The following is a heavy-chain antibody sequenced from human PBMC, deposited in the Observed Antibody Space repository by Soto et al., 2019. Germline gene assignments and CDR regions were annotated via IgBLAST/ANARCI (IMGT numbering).Heavy chain of an antibody. J-gene: IGHJ6*02. V-gene: IGHV3-48*02. Sequence: EVQLVESGGGLVQPGGSLRLSCAASGFTFSSYSMNWVRQAPGKGLEWVSYISSSSSTIYYADSVKGRFTISRDNAKNSLYLQMNSLRDEDTAVYDCARDIGCSGGSCYYYGMDVWGQGTTVTVSS. CDR1: GFTFSSYS. CDR2: ISSSSSTI. CDR3: ARDIGCSGGSCYYYGMDV. D-gene: IGHD2-15*01.